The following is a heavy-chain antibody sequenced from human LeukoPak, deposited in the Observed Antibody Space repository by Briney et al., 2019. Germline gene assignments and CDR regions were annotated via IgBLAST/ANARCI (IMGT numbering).Heavy chain of an antibody. J-gene: IGHJ4*02. V-gene: IGHV3-23*01. Sequence: GRSLRLSCAASGFTFSSYTMSWARQAPGKGLEWVSTITTSDANTYYADSVKGRFTVSSDNSKNTLFLQMNGLGAEDTAVYYCAKDGGLWVSAHWGDSWGRGTLVTVSS. CDR2: ITTSDANT. CDR3: AKDGGLWVSAHWGDS. CDR1: GFTFSSYT. D-gene: IGHD7-27*01.